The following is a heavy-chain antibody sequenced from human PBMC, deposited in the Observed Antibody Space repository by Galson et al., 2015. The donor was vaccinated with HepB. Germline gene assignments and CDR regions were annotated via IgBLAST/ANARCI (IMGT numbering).Heavy chain of an antibody. Sequence: SVKVSCKASGYTFTSYYMHWVRQAPGQGLEWMGIINPSGGSTSYAQWFQGRVTMTRDTSTSTVYMELSSLRSEDTAVYSCASPAGGGYEEPFDYWGQGTLVTVSS. D-gene: IGHD5-12*01. CDR3: ASPAGGGYEEPFDY. V-gene: IGHV1-46*01. CDR2: INPSGGST. J-gene: IGHJ4*02. CDR1: GYTFTSYY.